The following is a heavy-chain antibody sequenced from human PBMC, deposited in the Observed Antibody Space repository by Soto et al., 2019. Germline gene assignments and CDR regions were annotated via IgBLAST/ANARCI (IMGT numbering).Heavy chain of an antibody. CDR2: IYPGDSDS. Sequence: EVQLVQSGAEVKKPGESLKISCKGSGYSFTNYWIGWVRQMPGKGLEWMGIIYPGDSDSAYSPSFQGQVTISADKSISTAYLQWSSLRASDTAIYYCARRAADDFTFAPYYYMDVWGKGTTVTVSS. V-gene: IGHV5-51*03. CDR3: ARRAADDFTFAPYYYMDV. J-gene: IGHJ6*03. D-gene: IGHD2-15*01. CDR1: GYSFTNYW.